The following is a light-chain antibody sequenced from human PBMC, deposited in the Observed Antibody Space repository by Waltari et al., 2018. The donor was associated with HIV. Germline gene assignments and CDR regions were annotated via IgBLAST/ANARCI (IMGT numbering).Light chain of an antibody. J-gene: IGLJ2*01. Sequence: NFMLTQTHSVSESPGKTVTISCTRSSGGIASNHVQWYQQRPGSSPPTVIYEHNQRPSGVPDRFSGSIDSSSNSASLTISGLKTEDEADYYCQSYDSSNHVVFGGGTKVTVL. CDR3: QSYDSSNHVV. CDR2: EHN. V-gene: IGLV6-57*01. CDR1: SGGIASNH.